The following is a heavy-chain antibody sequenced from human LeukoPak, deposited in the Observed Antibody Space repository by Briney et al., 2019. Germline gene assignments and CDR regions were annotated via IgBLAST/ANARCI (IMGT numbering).Heavy chain of an antibody. J-gene: IGHJ4*02. CDR3: ARDQTSYCSGHTCYGNFDY. V-gene: IGHV1-18*01. D-gene: IGHD2-2*01. CDR1: GYTFTSYC. Sequence: ASVKVSCKASGYTFTSYCISWVRQAPGQGLEWMGWISAYNGNTNYAQKLQGRVTMTTDTSTSTAYMEVRSLRSDDTAVYYCARDQTSYCSGHTCYGNFDYWGQGTLVTVSS. CDR2: ISAYNGNT.